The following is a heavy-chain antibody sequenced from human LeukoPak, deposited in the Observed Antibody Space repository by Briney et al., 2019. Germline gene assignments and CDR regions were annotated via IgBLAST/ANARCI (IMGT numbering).Heavy chain of an antibody. CDR1: GFTFVSSA. Sequence: GGSLRLSCAASGFTFVSSAMHWVRQAPGKGLEWVSTISDNGGSTYYADSVKGRFTISRDNSKNTLYLQMNSLRVEDTAVYYCAKPPPDSSSWLFDYWGQGTLVTVSS. J-gene: IGHJ4*02. CDR3: AKPPPDSSSWLFDY. V-gene: IGHV3-23*01. D-gene: IGHD6-13*01. CDR2: ISDNGGST.